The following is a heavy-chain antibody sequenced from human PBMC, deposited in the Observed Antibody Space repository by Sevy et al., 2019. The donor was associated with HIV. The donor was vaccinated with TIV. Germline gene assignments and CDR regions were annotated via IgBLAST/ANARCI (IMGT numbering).Heavy chain of an antibody. J-gene: IGHJ4*02. CDR3: ARDLGYSGYDYDY. CDR2: IYYSGST. CDR1: GGSISSYY. Sequence: SETLSLTCTVSGGSISSYYWSWIRQTPGKGLEWIGNIYYSGSTNYNPSLRSRVTISVDTSKNQFSLKLSSVTAADTAVYYCARDLGYSGYDYDYWGQGTLVTVSS. V-gene: IGHV4-59*01. D-gene: IGHD5-12*01.